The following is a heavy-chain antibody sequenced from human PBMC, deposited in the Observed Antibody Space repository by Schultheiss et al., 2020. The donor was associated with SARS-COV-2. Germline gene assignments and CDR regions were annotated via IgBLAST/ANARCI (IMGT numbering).Heavy chain of an antibody. D-gene: IGHD3-9*01. V-gene: IGHV4-34*01. J-gene: IGHJ6*03. Sequence: SETLSLTCAVYGGSFSGYYWSWIRQPPGKGLEWIGYIYYSGSTYYNPSLKSRVTISVDRSKNQFSLKLSSVTAADTAVYYCARHARYFDWFGHYYYYYMDVWGKGTTVTVSS. CDR1: GGSFSGYY. CDR3: ARHARYFDWFGHYYYYYMDV. CDR2: IYYSGST.